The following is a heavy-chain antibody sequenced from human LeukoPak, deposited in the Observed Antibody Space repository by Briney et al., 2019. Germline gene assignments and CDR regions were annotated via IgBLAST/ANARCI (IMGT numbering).Heavy chain of an antibody. CDR2: ISTNGHRT. V-gene: IGHV3-64*02. CDR3: ARGVAISSSGWYDTFDY. J-gene: IGHJ4*02. Sequence: GGSLRLSCAASGFTFSNSAMYWVRHAPGKGLEFVSVISTNGHRTYYADSVKGRFTISRDNSKNTLYLQMGSLRADDMAVYYCARGVAISSSGWYDTFDYWGQGALVTVSS. CDR1: GFTFSNSA. D-gene: IGHD6-19*01.